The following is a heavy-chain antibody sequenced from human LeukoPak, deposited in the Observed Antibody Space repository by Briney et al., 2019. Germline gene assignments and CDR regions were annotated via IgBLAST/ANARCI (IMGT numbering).Heavy chain of an antibody. CDR1: GGSISSGSYH. Sequence: PSQTLSLTCTVSGGSISSGSYHWSWIRQPAGKGLEWIGRIYTSGSTNYNPSLKSRVTISVDTSKNQFSLKLSSVTAADTAVYYCARATMGNYYYYYMDVWGKGTTVTVSS. CDR2: IYTSGST. CDR3: ARATMGNYYYYYMDV. J-gene: IGHJ6*03. D-gene: IGHD3-10*01. V-gene: IGHV4-61*02.